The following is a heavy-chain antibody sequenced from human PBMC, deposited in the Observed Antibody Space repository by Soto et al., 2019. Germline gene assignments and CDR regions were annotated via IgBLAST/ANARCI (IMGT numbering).Heavy chain of an antibody. D-gene: IGHD6-13*01. J-gene: IGHJ5*02. CDR1: GYTFSSFG. CDR3: ARDFGHSSSP. V-gene: IGHV1-18*04. CDR2: VSAYNDDT. Sequence: ASVKVSCRGSGYTFSSFGIKWVRQAPGQGLEWVGWVSAYNDDTKCAQKLQGRVSLTTDTSTSTAYMELRSLRSDDTAVYYCARDFGHSSSPWGPGTLVTVSS.